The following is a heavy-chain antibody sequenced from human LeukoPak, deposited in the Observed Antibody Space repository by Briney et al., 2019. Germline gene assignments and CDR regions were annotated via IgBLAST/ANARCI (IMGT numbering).Heavy chain of an antibody. CDR3: ARDRRYYGSGSYFF. J-gene: IGHJ4*02. V-gene: IGHV1-2*02. D-gene: IGHD3-10*01. CDR2: INPNSGGT. CDR1: GYTFTGYY. Sequence: ASVKVSCKASGYTFTGYYMHWVRQAPGQGLEWMGWINPNSGGTNYAQKFQGRVTMTRDTSISTAYMELSRLRSDDTAVYYCARDRRYYGSGSYFFWGQGTLVTVSS.